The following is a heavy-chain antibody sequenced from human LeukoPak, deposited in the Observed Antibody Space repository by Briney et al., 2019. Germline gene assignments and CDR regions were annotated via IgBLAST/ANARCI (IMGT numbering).Heavy chain of an antibody. CDR3: ARDYSAWAAGTRIDY. CDR2: ISSSSSYI. V-gene: IGHV3-21*01. Sequence: GGSLRLSCAASGFTFSSYSMNWVRQAPGKGLEWVSPISSSSSYIYYADSVKGRFTISRDNAKNSLYLQMNSLRAEDTAVYYCARDYSAWAAGTRIDYWGQGTLVTVSS. CDR1: GFTFSSYS. J-gene: IGHJ4*02. D-gene: IGHD6-13*01.